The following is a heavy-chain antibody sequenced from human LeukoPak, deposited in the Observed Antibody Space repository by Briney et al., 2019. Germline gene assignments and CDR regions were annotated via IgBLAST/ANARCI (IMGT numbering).Heavy chain of an antibody. CDR3: ARDHCDDATCYPFDR. J-gene: IGHJ4*02. CDR1: GASFNYYY. V-gene: IGHV4-4*07. Sequence: SETLSLTCNVSGASFNYYYWSWIRQPAGKGLEWIGRVYLGGRRINNHSLKSRVMMSLDKANNQFSLRLSSVTAADTAIYYCARDHCDDATCYPFDRWGQGTLVTVSS. D-gene: IGHD4/OR15-4a*01. CDR2: VYLGGRR.